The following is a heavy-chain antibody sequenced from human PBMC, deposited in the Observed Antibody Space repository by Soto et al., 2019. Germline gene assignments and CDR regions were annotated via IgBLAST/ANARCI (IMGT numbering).Heavy chain of an antibody. D-gene: IGHD6-13*01. V-gene: IGHV3-21*01. J-gene: IGHJ4*02. Sequence: EVQLVESGGGLVKPGGSLRLSCAASGFSFSSYAMNWVRQAPGKGLEWVSSISSSSSYIYYADSVKGRFTISRDYAKNSLYLQMNRLRAEDTAVYYCARDYGTWYDQSFDSWGQGTLVTVSS. CDR3: ARDYGTWYDQSFDS. CDR2: ISSSSSYI. CDR1: GFSFSSYA.